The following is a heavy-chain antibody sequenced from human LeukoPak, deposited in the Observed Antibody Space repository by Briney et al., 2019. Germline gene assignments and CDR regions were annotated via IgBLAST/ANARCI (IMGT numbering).Heavy chain of an antibody. CDR3: AKGGAMVRGVISRWYFDL. D-gene: IGHD3-10*01. CDR1: GFTFSSYA. CDR2: ISGSGGST. J-gene: IGHJ2*01. Sequence: HGGSLRLSCAASGFTFSSYAMSWVRQAPGKGLEWVSAISGSGGSTYYADSVKGRFTISRDNSKNTLYLQMNSLRAEDTAVYYCAKGGAMVRGVISRWYFDLWGRGTLVTVSS. V-gene: IGHV3-23*01.